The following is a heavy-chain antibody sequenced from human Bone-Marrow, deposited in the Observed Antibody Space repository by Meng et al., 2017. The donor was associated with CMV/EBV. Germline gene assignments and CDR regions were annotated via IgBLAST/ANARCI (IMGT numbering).Heavy chain of an antibody. D-gene: IGHD2-8*02. CDR1: GGSISSSSYY. CDR3: ASHIVLGPAGMEGDDYFDY. J-gene: IGHJ4*02. Sequence: SETLSLTCTVSGGSISSSSYYWGWIRQPPGKGLEWIGSIYYSENTFYNPSLKSRVTISLDTSKNQFFLKLSSVTAADTAVYYCASHIVLGPAGMEGDDYFDYWGQGTLVTVSS. CDR2: IYYSENT. V-gene: IGHV4-39*07.